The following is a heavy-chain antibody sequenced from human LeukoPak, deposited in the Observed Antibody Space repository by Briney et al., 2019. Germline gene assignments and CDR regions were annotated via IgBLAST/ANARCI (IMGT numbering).Heavy chain of an antibody. V-gene: IGHV4-59*01. CDR1: GDSISSYY. CDR2: IYYSGST. Sequence: PSETLSLTCNVSGDSISSYYWSWIRQPPGKGLEWIGYIYYSGSTSYNPSLKSRVTISVDSSKNQFSLNLKSVTAADTAVYYCARDSNSHLYSYFSMDVWGKGTTVTVSS. CDR3: ARDSNSHLYSYFSMDV. J-gene: IGHJ6*03. D-gene: IGHD4-11*01.